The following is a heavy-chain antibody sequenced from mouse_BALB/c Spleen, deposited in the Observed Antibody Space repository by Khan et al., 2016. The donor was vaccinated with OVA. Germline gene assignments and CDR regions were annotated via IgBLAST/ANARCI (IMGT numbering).Heavy chain of an antibody. CDR1: GFTFSSYV. V-gene: IGHV5-6-5*01. J-gene: IGHJ2*01. CDR2: ISSGGST. Sequence: EVQGVESGGDLVKPGGSPKLSCAASGFTFSSYVMSWVRQTPEKRLEWVASISSGGSTYYPDSVKGRFTISRDNARNILYLQMSSLRSEDTAMYYCAREAYRYDEYYFDYWGQGTTLTVSS. CDR3: AREAYRYDEYYFDY. D-gene: IGHD2-14*01.